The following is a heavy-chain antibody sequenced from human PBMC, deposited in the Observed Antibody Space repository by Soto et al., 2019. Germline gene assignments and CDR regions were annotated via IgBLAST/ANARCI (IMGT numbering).Heavy chain of an antibody. CDR2: MNPNSGNT. D-gene: IGHD3-22*01. CDR3: ARGLYYYDSSGYYYYYYGMDV. V-gene: IGHV1-8*01. CDR1: GYTFTSYD. Sequence: QVQLVQSGAEVKKPGASVKVSCKASGYTFTSYDINWVRQATGQGLEWMGWMNPNSGNTGYAQKFQGRVTMTRNTSISTAYMEPSSLRSEDTAVYYCARGLYYYDSSGYYYYYYGMDVWGQGTTVTVSS. J-gene: IGHJ6*02.